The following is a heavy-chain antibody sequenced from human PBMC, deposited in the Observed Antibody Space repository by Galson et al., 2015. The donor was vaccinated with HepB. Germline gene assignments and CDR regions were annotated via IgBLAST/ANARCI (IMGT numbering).Heavy chain of an antibody. V-gene: IGHV4-34*01. J-gene: IGHJ4*02. CDR2: INHSGST. CDR1: GGSFSGYY. CDR3: ARSVVTIFGVVTYYFDY. Sequence: DTLSLTCAVYGGSFSGYYWSWIRQPPGKGLEWIGEINHSGSTNYNPSLKSRVTISVDTSKNQFSLKLSSVTAADTAVYYCARSVVTIFGVVTYYFDYWGQGTLVTVSS. D-gene: IGHD3-3*01.